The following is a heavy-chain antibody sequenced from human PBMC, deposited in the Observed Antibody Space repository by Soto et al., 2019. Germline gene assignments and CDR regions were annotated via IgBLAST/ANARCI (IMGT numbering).Heavy chain of an antibody. J-gene: IGHJ5*02. V-gene: IGHV1-69*01. CDR2: IIPICGTA. D-gene: IGHD6-19*01. CDR3: AREMRAVAVPGPPFDP. Sequence: QVQLVQSGAEVKKPGSSVKVSCKASGGTFSSYAISWVRQAPGQGLEWMGGIIPICGTANYAQKFQGRVTITADESTSTAYMELSSLRSEDTAVYYCAREMRAVAVPGPPFDPWGQGTLVTVSS. CDR1: GGTFSSYA.